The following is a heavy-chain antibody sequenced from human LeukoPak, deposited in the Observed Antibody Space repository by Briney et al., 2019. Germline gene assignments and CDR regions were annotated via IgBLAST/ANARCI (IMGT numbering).Heavy chain of an antibody. CDR2: INAGNGNT. J-gene: IGHJ4*02. CDR3: ARGSSGYPRYFDY. CDR1: GYTFTSYA. V-gene: IGHV1-3*01. Sequence: ALVKVSCKASGYTFTSYAMHWVRQAPGQRLEWMGWINAGNGNTKYSQKFQGRVTITRVTSASTAYMELSSLRSEDTAVYYCARGSSGYPRYFDYWGQGTLVTVSS. D-gene: IGHD3-22*01.